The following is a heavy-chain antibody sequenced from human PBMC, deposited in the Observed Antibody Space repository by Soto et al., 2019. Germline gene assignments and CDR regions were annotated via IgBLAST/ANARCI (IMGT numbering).Heavy chain of an antibody. Sequence: VESLKISCQGSGYTFTNHWITWVRQMPGKGLEWIGRINPSDSHTNYSPSFQGHVTMSVDKSISTAYLQWSSLKASDSAMYYCARHASYYVSSGYFGTYWGQGTLVTVSS. J-gene: IGHJ4*02. V-gene: IGHV5-10-1*01. D-gene: IGHD3-22*01. CDR2: INPSDSHT. CDR3: ARHASYYVSSGYFGTY. CDR1: GYTFTNHW.